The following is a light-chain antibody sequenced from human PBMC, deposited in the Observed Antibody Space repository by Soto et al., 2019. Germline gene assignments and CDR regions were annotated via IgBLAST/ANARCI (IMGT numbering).Light chain of an antibody. CDR2: EVS. J-gene: IGLJ2*01. Sequence: QSVLTQPASVSGSPGQSITIACTGTSSDVGGYDYVSWFQQNPRKAPKLIIFEVSNRPSGVSYRFSGSKSGNTASLTISGLQSEDEADYFCSSYTISTTLVFGGGTKVTVL. V-gene: IGLV2-14*01. CDR3: SSYTISTTLV. CDR1: SSDVGGYDY.